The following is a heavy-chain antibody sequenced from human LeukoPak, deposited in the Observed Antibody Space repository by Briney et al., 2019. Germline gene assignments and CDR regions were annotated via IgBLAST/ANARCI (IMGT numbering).Heavy chain of an antibody. CDR2: ISGSGGST. J-gene: IGHJ6*02. CDR3: ARERPRIAAAGPILYYYYGMDV. Sequence: GGSLRLSCAASGFTFSSYAMSWVRQAPGKGLEWVSAISGSGGSTYYADSVKGRFTISRDDAKNSLYLQMNSLRAEDTAVYYCARERPRIAAAGPILYYYYGMDVWGQGTTVTVSS. CDR1: GFTFSSYA. V-gene: IGHV3-23*01. D-gene: IGHD6-13*01.